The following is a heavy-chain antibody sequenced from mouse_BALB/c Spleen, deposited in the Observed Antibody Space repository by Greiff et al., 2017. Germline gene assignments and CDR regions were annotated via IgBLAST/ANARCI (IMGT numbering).Heavy chain of an antibody. CDR1: GYTFSSYW. CDR3: ARRLQAY. V-gene: IGHV1-9*01. Sequence: QVQLQQSGAELMKPGASVKISCKATGYTFSSYWIEWVKQRPGHGLEWIGEILPGSGSTNYNEQFKGKATFTADTSSNTAYMQLRSLTSEDSAVYDCARRLQAYWGQGTLVTVSA. J-gene: IGHJ3*01. CDR2: ILPGSGST.